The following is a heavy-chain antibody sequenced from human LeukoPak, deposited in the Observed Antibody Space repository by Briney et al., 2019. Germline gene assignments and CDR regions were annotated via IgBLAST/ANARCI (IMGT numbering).Heavy chain of an antibody. CDR2: INHSGST. J-gene: IGHJ4*02. CDR3: ARGGIAAAGPFDY. CDR1: GGSFSGYY. Sequence: PSETLSLTCAVYGGSFSGYYWSWIRQPPGKGLEWIGEINHSGSTNYNPSLKSRVTISVDTSKTQFSLKLSSVTAADTAVYYCARGGIAAAGPFDYWGQGTLVTVSS. D-gene: IGHD6-13*01. V-gene: IGHV4-34*01.